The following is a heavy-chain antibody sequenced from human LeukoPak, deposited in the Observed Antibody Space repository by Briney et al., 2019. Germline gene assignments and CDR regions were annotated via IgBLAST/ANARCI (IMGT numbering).Heavy chain of an antibody. CDR1: GYTFTSYG. CDR3: ARRGYPVYYYYMDV. J-gene: IGHJ6*03. CDR2: ISADNGKT. D-gene: IGHD5-12*01. V-gene: IGHV1-18*01. Sequence: ASVKVSCKTSGYTFTSYGISWVRQAPGQGLEWMGWISADNGKTNYAQKLQGRVTMTTDTSTTTAYMELRSLRSDDTAVYYCARRGYPVYYYYMDVWGKGTTVTVSS.